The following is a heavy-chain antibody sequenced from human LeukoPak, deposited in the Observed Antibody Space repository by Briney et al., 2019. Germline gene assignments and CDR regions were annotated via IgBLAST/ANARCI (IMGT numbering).Heavy chain of an antibody. CDR3: ARQSVDGRYTFDY. D-gene: IGHD3-16*02. Sequence: GESLQISCKGSGYRFPSHWIGWVRQMPGKGLEWMGFIYPGDSDTRYSPSFQGQVTISVDKSISTAYLQWSSLKASDTAMYYCARQSVDGRYTFDYWGQGTLVTVSS. CDR2: IYPGDSDT. CDR1: GYRFPSHW. J-gene: IGHJ4*02. V-gene: IGHV5-51*01.